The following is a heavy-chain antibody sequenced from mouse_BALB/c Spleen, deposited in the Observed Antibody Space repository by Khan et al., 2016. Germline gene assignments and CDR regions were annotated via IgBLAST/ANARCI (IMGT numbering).Heavy chain of an antibody. CDR2: IWAGGST. CDR3: ARLEDI. D-gene: IGHD1-3*01. V-gene: IGHV2-9*02. J-gene: IGHJ2*01. CDR1: GFSLTSYG. Sequence: VQLQESGPGLVAPSQSLSITCTVSGFSLTSYGVHWVRQTPGKGLEWLGVIWAGGSTNYNSALMSRLSISKDNSKSQVFLTMNSLQTDATAFDYCARLEDIWGQGTTLTVSS.